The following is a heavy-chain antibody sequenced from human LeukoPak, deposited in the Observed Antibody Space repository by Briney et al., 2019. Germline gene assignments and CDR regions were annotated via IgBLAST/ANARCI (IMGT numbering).Heavy chain of an antibody. CDR1: GFTFSSYS. D-gene: IGHD3-9*01. V-gene: IGHV3-48*04. CDR3: ARADVLRYFDWAAHFDY. Sequence: GGSLRLSCAASGFTFSSYSMNWVRQAPGKGLEWVSYISSSSSTIYYADSVKGRFTISRDNAKNSLYLQMNSLRAEDTAVYYCARADVLRYFDWAAHFDYWGQGTLVTVSS. J-gene: IGHJ4*02. CDR2: ISSSSSTI.